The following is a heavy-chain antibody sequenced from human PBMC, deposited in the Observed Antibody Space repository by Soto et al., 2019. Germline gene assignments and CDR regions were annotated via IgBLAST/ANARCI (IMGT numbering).Heavy chain of an antibody. Sequence: GGSLRLSCAASGFTFSSYAMHWVRQAPGKGLEWVAVISYDGSNKYYADSVKGRFTISRDNSKNTLYLQMNSLRAEDTAVYYCATPVCVDIATSLPIDYWRQGTLVTVSP. CDR1: GFTFSSYA. V-gene: IGHV3-30-3*01. J-gene: IGHJ4*02. CDR3: ATPVCVDIATSLPIDY. D-gene: IGHD2-15*01. CDR2: ISYDGSNK.